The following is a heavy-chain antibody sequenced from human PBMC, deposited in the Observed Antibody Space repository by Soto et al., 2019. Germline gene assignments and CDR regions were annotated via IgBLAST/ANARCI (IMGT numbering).Heavy chain of an antibody. CDR2: IYYSGST. V-gene: IGHV4-59*08. CDR3: ARHRAGLFHGDYFDY. CDR1: GGSIGSYY. D-gene: IGHD3-22*01. J-gene: IGHJ4*02. Sequence: SETLSLTCTVSGGSIGSYYWSWIRQPPGKGLEWIGYIYYSGSTNYNPSLKSRVTISVDTSKNQFSLKLSSVTAADTAVYYCARHRAGLFHGDYFDYWGQGTLVTVSS.